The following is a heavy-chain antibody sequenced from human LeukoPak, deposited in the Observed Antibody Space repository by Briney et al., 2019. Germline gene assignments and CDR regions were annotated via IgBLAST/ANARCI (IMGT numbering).Heavy chain of an antibody. CDR1: GGSFSGYY. Sequence: SETLSLTCAVYGGSFSGYYWSWIRQPPGKGLEWIGYIYYSGSTNYNPSLKSRVTISVDTSKNQFSLKLSSVTAADTAVYYCARVGATYYDFWSGYYTGYYFDYWGQGTLVTVSS. CDR3: ARVGATYYDFWSGYYTGYYFDY. CDR2: IYYSGST. J-gene: IGHJ4*02. D-gene: IGHD3-3*01. V-gene: IGHV4-59*01.